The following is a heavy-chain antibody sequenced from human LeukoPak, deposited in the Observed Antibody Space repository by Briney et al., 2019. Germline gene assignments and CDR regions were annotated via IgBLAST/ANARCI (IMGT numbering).Heavy chain of an antibody. V-gene: IGHV4-39*07. CDR2: IDYSGST. CDR3: AKVSDRDSSGYYWGFEY. CDR1: GGSISSTIYY. J-gene: IGHJ4*02. D-gene: IGHD3-22*01. Sequence: SETLSLTCTVSGGSISSTIYYWGWIRQPPGKGLEWIGSIDYSGSTYYNPSLKSRVTISVDTSRNQFSLKLTSVTAADTAVYYCAKVSDRDSSGYYWGFEYWGQGTLVTVSS.